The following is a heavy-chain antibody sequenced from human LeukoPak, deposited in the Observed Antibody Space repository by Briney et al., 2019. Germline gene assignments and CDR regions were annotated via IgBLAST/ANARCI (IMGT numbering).Heavy chain of an antibody. CDR3: ARDHDFGPDY. D-gene: IGHD4/OR15-4a*01. V-gene: IGHV1-2*02. Sequence: GASLKVSCKASGYTFTDHYMHWLRQARGQGLAWMGWIKPDSGATNYAQKFQGRFTMSRDMSISTVYMELSSLTSDDTAMYYCARDHDFGPDYCGQGTLVTVSA. J-gene: IGHJ4*03. CDR1: GYTFTDHY. CDR2: IKPDSGAT.